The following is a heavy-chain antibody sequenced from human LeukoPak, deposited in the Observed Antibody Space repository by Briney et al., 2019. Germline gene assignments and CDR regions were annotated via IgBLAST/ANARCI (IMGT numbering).Heavy chain of an antibody. Sequence: PGGSLRLSCAASGFTFSSYGMHWVRQAPGKGLEWVAVISYDGSDKYYADSAKGRFTISRDNSENTLYLQMNSLTVDDTAVYFCAKERQTGDYFTSDYWGQGTLVTVSS. CDR1: GFTFSSYG. D-gene: IGHD4-17*01. V-gene: IGHV3-30*18. J-gene: IGHJ4*02. CDR2: ISYDGSDK. CDR3: AKERQTGDYFTSDY.